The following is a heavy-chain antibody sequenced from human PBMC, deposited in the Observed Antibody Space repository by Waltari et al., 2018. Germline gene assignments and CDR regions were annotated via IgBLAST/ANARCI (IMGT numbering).Heavy chain of an antibody. CDR1: GGTFSSYA. CDR3: AANNYYYGSGSYFAGMDV. V-gene: IGHV1-69*10. CDR2: IIPILGIA. Sequence: QVQLVQSGAEVKKPGSSVKVSCKASGGTFSSYAISWVRPAPGPRLEWMGGIIPILGIANYAQKFQGRVTITADKSTSTAYMELSSLRSEDTAVYYCAANNYYYGSGSYFAGMDVWGQGTTVTVSS. D-gene: IGHD3-10*01. J-gene: IGHJ6*02.